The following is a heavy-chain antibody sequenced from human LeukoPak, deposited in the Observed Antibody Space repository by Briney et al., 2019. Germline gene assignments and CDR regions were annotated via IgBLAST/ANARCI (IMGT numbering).Heavy chain of an antibody. D-gene: IGHD6-19*01. CDR3: ASGLISRYSSGWYYFDY. CDR1: GFTFSSYW. V-gene: IGHV3-7*01. CDR2: IKQDGSEK. Sequence: GGSLRLSCAASGFTFSSYWMSWVRQAPGKGLEWVANIKQDGSEKYYVDSVKGRFTISGDNAKNSLYLQMNSLRAEDTAVYYCASGLISRYSSGWYYFDYWGQGTLVTVSS. J-gene: IGHJ4*02.